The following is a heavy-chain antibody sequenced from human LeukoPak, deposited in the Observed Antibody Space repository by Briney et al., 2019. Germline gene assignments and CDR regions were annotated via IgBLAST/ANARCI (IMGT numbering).Heavy chain of an antibody. CDR1: GGSLNSHY. V-gene: IGHV4-59*08. CDR3: VRRDTGWNYFDY. CDR2: IYYTGKI. Sequence: PSETLSFTCAVSGGSLNSHYWGWIRQPPGKGLQWIGDIYYTGKINYNPSLKSRVTITLDTSKDHLSLNLTSVLAADTAIYYCVRRDTGWNYFDYWGQGILVTVSS. D-gene: IGHD6-19*01. J-gene: IGHJ4*02.